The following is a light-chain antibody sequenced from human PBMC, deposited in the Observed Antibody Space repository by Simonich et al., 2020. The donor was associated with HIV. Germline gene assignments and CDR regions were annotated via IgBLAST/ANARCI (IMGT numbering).Light chain of an antibody. CDR1: QSIVSW. V-gene: IGKV1-5*03. CDR3: QQYNSNYPT. Sequence: DIQLTQSPSSLSASVGDRVTIACRASQSIVSWLAWYQQKPGKAPKLLIYKASTLKSGVPSRLIGSGSGTEFTLTISSLQPDDFATYYCQQYNSNYPTFGQGTKVEIK. J-gene: IGKJ1*01. CDR2: KAS.